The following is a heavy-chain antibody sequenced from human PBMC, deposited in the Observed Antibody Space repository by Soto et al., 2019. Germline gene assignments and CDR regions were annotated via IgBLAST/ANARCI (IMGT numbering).Heavy chain of an antibody. CDR3: ARAQWELLVAFDI. CDR1: GGTFSSYA. J-gene: IGHJ3*02. CDR2: INAGNGNT. D-gene: IGHD1-26*01. V-gene: IGHV1-3*01. Sequence: ASVKVSCKASGGTFSSYAISWVRQAPGQGLEWMGWINAGNGNTKYSQKFQGRVTITRDTSASTAYMELSSLRYEDTAVYYCARAQWELLVAFDIWGQGTMVTVSS.